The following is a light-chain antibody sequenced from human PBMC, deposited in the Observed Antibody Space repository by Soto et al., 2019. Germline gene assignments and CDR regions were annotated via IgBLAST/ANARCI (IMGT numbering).Light chain of an antibody. CDR1: QSVTSNY. V-gene: IGKV3D-20*02. Sequence: EVVMTQSPATLSVSPGEGATLSCRASQSVTSNYLAWYQQKPGKAPRLLIHGISNRATGVPDRFSGSGSGTDFTLTISRLEPEDFATYYCQQSSSTPQTFGGGTRVEIK. CDR3: QQSSSTPQT. J-gene: IGKJ4*01. CDR2: GIS.